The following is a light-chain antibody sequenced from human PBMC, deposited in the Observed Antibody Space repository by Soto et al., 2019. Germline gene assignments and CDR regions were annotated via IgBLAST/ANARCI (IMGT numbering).Light chain of an antibody. Sequence: DIQVTQSPLTLSASVGDRVTITCRVSQSLDNWLAWYQQKAGRAPKLLIYKACYLESGVPSRFSGSGSETEFTITVSILQSEDFATYYCQQYKIFSCTFGQGTNVDIK. J-gene: IGKJ1*01. CDR3: QQYKIFSCT. V-gene: IGKV1-5*03. CDR1: QSLDNW. CDR2: KAC.